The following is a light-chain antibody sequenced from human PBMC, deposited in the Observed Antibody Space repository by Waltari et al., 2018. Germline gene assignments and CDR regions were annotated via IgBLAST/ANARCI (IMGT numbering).Light chain of an antibody. J-gene: IGKJ3*01. CDR3: QQSYSTLPFT. CDR1: QSISNY. V-gene: IGKV1-39*01. CDR2: AAS. Sequence: DIQMTQSPSSLSAYVGDRVTITCRASQSISNYLNWYQQKPGEAPKLLIYAASSLQSGVPSRFSGSGSGTDFALTISSLQPEDFATYYCQQSYSTLPFTFGPGTKVDIK.